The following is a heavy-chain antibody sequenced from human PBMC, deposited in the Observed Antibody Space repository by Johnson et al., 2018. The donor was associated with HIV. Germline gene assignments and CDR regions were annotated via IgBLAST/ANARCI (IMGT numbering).Heavy chain of an antibody. CDR1: GFTVSSNY. V-gene: IGHV3-20*04. CDR2: INWNGGST. D-gene: IGHD1-1*01. CDR3: ARDRYAPYDAFDM. J-gene: IGHJ3*02. Sequence: VQLVESGGGLVQPGGSLRLSCAASGFTVSSNYMSWVRQAPGKGLEWVSGINWNGGSTGYADSVKGRFTISRDNAKRSLYLQMNSLRVEDTALFFCARDRYAPYDAFDMWGQGTMVTVAS.